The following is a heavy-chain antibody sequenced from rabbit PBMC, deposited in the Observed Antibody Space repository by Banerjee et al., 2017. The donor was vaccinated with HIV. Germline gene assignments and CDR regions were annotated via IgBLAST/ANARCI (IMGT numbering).Heavy chain of an antibody. CDR1: GFSFSNSYW. CDR2: IGTGSSGST. V-gene: IGHV1S45*01. CDR3: ARGGNL. Sequence: QAQLEESGGDLVKPEGSLKPTCTASGFSFSNSYWICWVRQAPGKGLEWIGCIGTGSSGSTYYASWAKGRFTISEPSSTTVTLQMTSLTVADTATYFCARGGNLWGPGTLVTVS. J-gene: IGHJ4*01.